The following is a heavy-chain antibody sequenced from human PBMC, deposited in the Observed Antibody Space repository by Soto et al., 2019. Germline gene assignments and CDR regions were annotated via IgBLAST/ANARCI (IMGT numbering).Heavy chain of an antibody. CDR1: GFTFSIYA. V-gene: IGHV3-23*01. CDR3: GKVRSSGSYYYYYGMDV. J-gene: IGHJ6*02. Sequence: PGGSLRLSCAASGFTFSIYAMSWVRQAPGKGVEWVSAISGSGGSTYYAESVYGWFTITRDNSKNTLYLQMTSLRAEDTAVYYCGKVRSSGSYYYYYGMDVWRQGTTVTVSS. CDR2: ISGSGGST. D-gene: IGHD1-26*01.